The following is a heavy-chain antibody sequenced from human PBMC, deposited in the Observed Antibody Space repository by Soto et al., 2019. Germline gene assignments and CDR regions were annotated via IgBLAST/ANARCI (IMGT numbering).Heavy chain of an antibody. J-gene: IGHJ4*02. Sequence: KESGPTLVKPTQTLTLTCTFSGFSFGVSGVGVGWIRQPPGRALEWLGLVFWNDDKRYSPSLESRLTLTKDTSNNQVVLTVTNVDPGDTGTYYCARAYTYDFDHWGQGTLVTVSS. CDR1: GFSFGVSGVG. D-gene: IGHD2-21*01. CDR2: VFWNDDK. V-gene: IGHV2-5*01. CDR3: ARAYTYDFDH.